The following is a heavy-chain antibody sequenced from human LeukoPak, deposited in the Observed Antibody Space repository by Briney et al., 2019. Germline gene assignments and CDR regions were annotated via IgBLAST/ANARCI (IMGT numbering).Heavy chain of an antibody. D-gene: IGHD2-2*01. CDR2: ISWNSGSI. CDR3: AKDRRPKPADAFDI. J-gene: IGHJ3*02. CDR1: GFTFDDYA. Sequence: PGGSLRLSCAASGFTFDDYAMHWVRQAPGKGLEWVSGISWNSGSIGYADSVKGRFTISRDNAKNSLYLQMNSLRAEDTALYYCAKDRRPKPADAFDIWGQGTMVTVSS. V-gene: IGHV3-9*01.